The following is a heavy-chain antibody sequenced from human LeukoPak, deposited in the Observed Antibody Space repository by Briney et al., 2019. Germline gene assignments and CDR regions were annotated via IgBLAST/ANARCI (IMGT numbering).Heavy chain of an antibody. CDR1: GFTFSSYT. CDR2: ITTGGPNT. CDR3: AKDGGLWVSAHWGDS. D-gene: IGHD7-27*01. Sequence: GGSLRLSCTAPGFTFSSYTMSWVRQAPGKGLKWVSTITTGGPNTYYADSVKGRFTVSRDDSKNTLYLQMNSLRAEDTAVYYCAKDGGLWVSAHWGDSWGRGTLVTVSS. V-gene: IGHV3-23*01. J-gene: IGHJ4*02.